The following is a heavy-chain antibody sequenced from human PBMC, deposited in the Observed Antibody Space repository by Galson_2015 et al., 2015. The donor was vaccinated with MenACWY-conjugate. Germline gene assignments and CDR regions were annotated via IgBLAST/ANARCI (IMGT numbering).Heavy chain of an antibody. J-gene: IGHJ4*02. Sequence: SLRLSCAASGFTVDKYGMAWVRQAPGKGLEWVSAISGVGTAYYAGSVKGRFTISRDNSKKSLFLQMNSLRTEDTAVYYCARGAFSSGGASYWGLDQWGQGTLVTVS. V-gene: IGHV3-23*01. D-gene: IGHD2-15*01. CDR3: ARGAFSSGGASYWGLDQ. CDR2: ISGVGTA. CDR1: GFTVDKYG.